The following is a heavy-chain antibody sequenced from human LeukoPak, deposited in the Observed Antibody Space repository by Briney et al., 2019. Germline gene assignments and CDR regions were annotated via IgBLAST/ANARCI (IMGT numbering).Heavy chain of an antibody. CDR3: ATDRGWLQFDY. D-gene: IGHD5-24*01. CDR1: GFTSSRYW. CDR2: IRQDGNEI. V-gene: IGHV3-7*01. Sequence: LPGGSLRLSCAASGFTSSRYWMTWVRQAPGKGLEFVANIRQDGNEINYVDSVKGRFTISRDNAKNSLYLQLNSLRVEDTAVYYCATDRGWLQFDYWGQGTLVTVSS. J-gene: IGHJ4*02.